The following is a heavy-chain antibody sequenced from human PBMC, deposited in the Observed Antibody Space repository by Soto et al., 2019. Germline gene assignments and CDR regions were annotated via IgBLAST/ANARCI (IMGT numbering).Heavy chain of an antibody. Sequence: GGSLRLSCAASGFTFSSYAMSWVRQAPGTGLEWVSAISGSGGSTYYADSVKGRFTISRDNSKHTLYLQMNSLRAEDTAVYYCAKDTHGCWSGLDAFDIWGQGTMVTVSS. J-gene: IGHJ3*02. CDR3: AKDTHGCWSGLDAFDI. CDR1: GFTFSSYA. V-gene: IGHV3-23*01. D-gene: IGHD3-3*01. CDR2: ISGSGGST.